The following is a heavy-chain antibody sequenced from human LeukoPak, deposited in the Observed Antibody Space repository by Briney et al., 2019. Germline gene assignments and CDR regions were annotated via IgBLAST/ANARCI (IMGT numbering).Heavy chain of an antibody. CDR2: ISSSSSYI. V-gene: IGHV3-21*01. J-gene: IGHJ4*02. CDR1: GFTFSSYS. Sequence: GGSLRLSCAASGFTFSSYSMNWVRQAPGKGLEWVSSISSSSSYIYYADSVKGRFTISRDNAKNSLYLQMNSLRAEDTAVYYCARVSGGGYYDSSGYLPDYWGQGTLVTVSS. D-gene: IGHD3-22*01. CDR3: ARVSGGGYYDSSGYLPDY.